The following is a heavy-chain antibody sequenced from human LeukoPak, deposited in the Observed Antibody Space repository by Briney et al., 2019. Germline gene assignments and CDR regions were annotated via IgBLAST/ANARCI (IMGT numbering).Heavy chain of an antibody. CDR2: INSDGSST. V-gene: IGHV3-74*01. Sequence: PGGSLRLSCAASGLIFSRYWMHWVRQAPGKGLVWVSRINSDGSSTSYADSVKGRFTISRDNAKNTLYLQMNSLRAEDTAVYYCATLGRVDVADYWGQGTLVTVSS. CDR3: ATLGRVDVADY. D-gene: IGHD7-27*01. CDR1: GLIFSRYW. J-gene: IGHJ4*02.